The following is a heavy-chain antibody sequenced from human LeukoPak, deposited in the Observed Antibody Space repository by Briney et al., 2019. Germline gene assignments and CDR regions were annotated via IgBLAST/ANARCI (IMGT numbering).Heavy chain of an antibody. CDR2: IYYSGST. D-gene: IGHD3-3*01. J-gene: IGHJ4*02. CDR3: ARGFLEWLPIDY. Sequence: PSQTLSLTCSVSGGSISSGDYYWSWIRQPPGKGLEWIGYIYYSGSTYYNPSLKSRVTISVDTSKNQFSLKLSSVTAADTAVYYCARGFLEWLPIDYWGQGTLVTVS. V-gene: IGHV4-30-4*08. CDR1: GGSISSGDYY.